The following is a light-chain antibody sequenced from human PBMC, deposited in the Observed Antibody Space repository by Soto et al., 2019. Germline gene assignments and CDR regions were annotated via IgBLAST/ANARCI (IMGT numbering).Light chain of an antibody. CDR3: QRYGTSRFWT. J-gene: IGKJ1*01. CDR2: GAS. Sequence: EIVLAQSPGTLSLSPGDRATLSCRASEHVGGNELAWYQQRPGQAPRLLIYGASTRATGIPDKFSGSGSGTDFTLTISRLEPEDFAVYYCQRYGTSRFWTFGQGTKVDIK. CDR1: EHVGGNE. V-gene: IGKV3-20*01.